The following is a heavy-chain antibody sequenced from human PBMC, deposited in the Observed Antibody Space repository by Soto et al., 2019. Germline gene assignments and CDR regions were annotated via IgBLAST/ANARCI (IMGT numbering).Heavy chain of an antibody. D-gene: IGHD5-12*01. J-gene: IGHJ4*02. Sequence: GGSLRLSCAASGFTFTGYEMNWVRQAPGKGLEWISYISPSGTTIYYADSVKGRFTISRDNAKNSLYLQMHSLRAEDTAVYYCARAETWLQLSHYFDDWGAGALVTVSS. CDR3: ARAETWLQLSHYFDD. V-gene: IGHV3-48*03. CDR1: GFTFTGYE. CDR2: ISPSGTTI.